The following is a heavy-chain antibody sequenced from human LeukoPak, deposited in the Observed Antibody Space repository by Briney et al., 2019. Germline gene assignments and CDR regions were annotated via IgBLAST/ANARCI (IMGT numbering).Heavy chain of an antibody. CDR2: IGTAGDT. CDR1: GFTFSSYD. D-gene: IGHD3-22*01. Sequence: GGSLRLSCAASGFTFSSYDMHWVRQATGKGLEWVSAIGTAGDTYYPGSVKGRFTISGENAKNSLYLQMNSLRAGDTAVYYCARASDSSGYYPFDYWGQGTLVTVSS. CDR3: ARASDSSGYYPFDY. V-gene: IGHV3-13*01. J-gene: IGHJ4*02.